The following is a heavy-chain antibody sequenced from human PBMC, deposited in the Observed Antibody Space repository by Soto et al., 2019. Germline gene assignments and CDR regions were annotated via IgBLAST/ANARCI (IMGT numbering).Heavy chain of an antibody. D-gene: IGHD3-22*01. CDR1: GGSISSYY. V-gene: IGHV4-59*01. CDR3: SRDYGDYYDSSGFLQRVAFDI. CDR2: IYYSGST. J-gene: IGHJ3*02. Sequence: SETLSLTCTVSGGSISSYYWSWIRQPPGKGLEWIGYIYYSGSTNYNPSLKSRVTISVDTSKNQFSLKLSSVTAADTAVYYCSRDYGDYYDSSGFLQRVAFDIWGQGTMVTVSS.